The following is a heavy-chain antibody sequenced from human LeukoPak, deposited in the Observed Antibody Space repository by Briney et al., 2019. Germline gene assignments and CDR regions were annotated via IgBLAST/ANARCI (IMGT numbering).Heavy chain of an antibody. J-gene: IGHJ4*02. CDR1: GFTFSSYW. Sequence: GGSLRLSCAASGFTFSSYWMSWVRQAPGEALEWVAKIKQDGSEKYYVASVTGRSTISRDNAKNSLYLQMNRLRADDTAVYYCARDTGWLDYWGQGTLVTVSS. V-gene: IGHV3-7*04. D-gene: IGHD4-11*01. CDR3: ARDTGWLDY. CDR2: IKQDGSEK.